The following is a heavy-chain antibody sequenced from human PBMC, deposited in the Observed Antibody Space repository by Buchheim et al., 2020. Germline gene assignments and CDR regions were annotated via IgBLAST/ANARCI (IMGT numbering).Heavy chain of an antibody. CDR3: AKDPYSGYDYQGIDY. J-gene: IGHJ4*02. CDR2: ISYDGSNK. V-gene: IGHV3-30*18. Sequence: QVQLVESGGGVVQPGRSLRLSCAASGFTFSSYGMHWVRQAPGKGLEWVAVISYDGSNKYYADSVKGRFTLSRDNSKNTLYLQMNSLRAEDTAVYYCAKDPYSGYDYQGIDYWGQGTL. CDR1: GFTFSSYG. D-gene: IGHD5-12*01.